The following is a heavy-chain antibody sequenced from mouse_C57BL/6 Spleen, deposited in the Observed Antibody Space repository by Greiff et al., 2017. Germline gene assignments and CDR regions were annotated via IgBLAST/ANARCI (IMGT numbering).Heavy chain of an antibody. CDR2: IRSKSNNYAT. J-gene: IGHJ4*01. CDR3: VRFYYDYDEGDYSAIDY. V-gene: IGHV10-1*01. CDR1: GFSFNTYA. D-gene: IGHD2-4*01. Sequence: EVPLVESGGGLVQPKGSLKLSCAASGFSFNTYAMNWVRQAPGTDLEWVARIRSKSNNYATYSADSVQDRFTISRDDSESMLYLQMNNLKTEDTAMYYCVRFYYDYDEGDYSAIDYWGQGTSVTVSS.